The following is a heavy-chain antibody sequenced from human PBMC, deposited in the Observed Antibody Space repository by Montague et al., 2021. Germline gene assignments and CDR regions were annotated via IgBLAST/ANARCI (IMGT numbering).Heavy chain of an antibody. J-gene: IGHJ6*02. V-gene: IGHV4-39*01. D-gene: IGHD3-16*02. Sequence: SETLSLTCSVSGGSISSGGFYWSWIRQHPGKGLEWIGSIYYSGSTYYNPSLKSRVTISVDTSKNQFSLKLSSVSAADTAVYYCARHVIGNYGMDVWGQGTTVTVSS. CDR3: ARHVIGNYGMDV. CDR1: GGSISSGGFY. CDR2: IYYSGST.